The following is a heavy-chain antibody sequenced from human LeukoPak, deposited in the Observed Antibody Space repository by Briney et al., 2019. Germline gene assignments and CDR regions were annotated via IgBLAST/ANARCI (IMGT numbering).Heavy chain of an antibody. V-gene: IGHV4-34*01. CDR1: GGSFSGYY. J-gene: IGHJ4*02. Sequence: SETLSLTCAVYGGSFSGYYWSWIRQPPGKGLEWIGEINHSGSTNYNPSLKSRVTISVDTSKNQFSLKLSSVTAADTAVYYCARWRSGSYLHYWGQGTLVTVSS. CDR3: ARWRSGSYLHY. D-gene: IGHD3-10*01. CDR2: INHSGST.